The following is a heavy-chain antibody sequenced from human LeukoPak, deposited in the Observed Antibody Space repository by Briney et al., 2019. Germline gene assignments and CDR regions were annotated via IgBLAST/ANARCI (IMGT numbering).Heavy chain of an antibody. CDR3: AKGRGYSYGQFDY. CDR1: GFTFSSYG. V-gene: IGHV3-30*18. J-gene: IGHJ4*02. D-gene: IGHD5-18*01. CDR2: ISYDGSNK. Sequence: PGRSLRLSCAASGFTFSSYGMHWVRQAPGKGLEWVAVISYDGSNKYYADSVKGRFTISRDNSKNTLYLQMNSLRAEDTAVYYCAKGRGYSYGQFDYWGQGTLSPSPQ.